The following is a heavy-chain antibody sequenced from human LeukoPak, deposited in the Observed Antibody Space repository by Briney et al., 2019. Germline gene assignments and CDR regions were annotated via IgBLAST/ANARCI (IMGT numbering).Heavy chain of an antibody. V-gene: IGHV4-59*01. Sequence: SETLSLTCTVSGGSFTPYYWSWIRQPPGKGLEWIGHIYYSGSTNYNPSLKSRVTISVDTSKNQFSLKLNSVTAADTAVYYCARAGGFAGYMDVWGKGTTVTISS. CDR3: ARAGGFAGYMDV. D-gene: IGHD3-16*01. CDR1: GGSFTPYY. J-gene: IGHJ6*03. CDR2: IYYSGST.